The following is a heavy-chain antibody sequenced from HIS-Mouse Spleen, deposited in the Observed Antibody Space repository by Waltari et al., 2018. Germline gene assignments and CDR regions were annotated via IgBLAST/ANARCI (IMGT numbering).Heavy chain of an antibody. J-gene: IGHJ4*02. CDR3: ARVISTVTTPLPFDY. V-gene: IGHV4-39*07. D-gene: IGHD4-4*01. CDR1: GGSISSSSYY. CDR2: IYYSGST. Sequence: QLQLQESGPGLVKPSETLSLTCTVSGGSISSSSYYWGWIRQPPGKGLEWIGSIYYSGSTEHNPSLKSRVTISVDTSKNQFSLKLSSVTAADTAVYYCARVISTVTTPLPFDYWGQGTLVTVSS.